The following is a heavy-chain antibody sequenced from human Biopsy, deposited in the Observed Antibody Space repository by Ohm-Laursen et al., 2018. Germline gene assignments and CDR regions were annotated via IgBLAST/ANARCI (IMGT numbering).Heavy chain of an antibody. V-gene: IGHV1-24*01. Sequence: PVKVSCKVSGYTLNELSMHWVRQVPGKGLEWMGGFAPENGRIVYSQKFQGRVTMTEDTSTSTAYMEVWRLRSDDTAVYYCAADINVWNVNYWGQGAQVIVSS. D-gene: IGHD1-1*01. J-gene: IGHJ4*02. CDR3: AADINVWNVNY. CDR1: GYTLNELS. CDR2: FAPENGRI.